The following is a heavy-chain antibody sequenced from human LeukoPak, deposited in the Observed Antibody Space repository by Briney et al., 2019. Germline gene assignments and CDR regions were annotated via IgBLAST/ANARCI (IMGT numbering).Heavy chain of an antibody. CDR3: ARDRSDRRRTPNIDY. CDR2: INSDGSST. D-gene: IGHD4/OR15-4a*01. J-gene: IGHJ4*02. CDR1: EFTFSSYW. Sequence: GGSLRLSCAASEFTFSSYWMHWVRQAPGKGLVWVSRINSDGSSTSYADSVKGRFTISRDNAKNTLYLQMNSLRAEDTAVYYCARDRSDRRRTPNIDYWGQGTLVTVSS. V-gene: IGHV3-74*01.